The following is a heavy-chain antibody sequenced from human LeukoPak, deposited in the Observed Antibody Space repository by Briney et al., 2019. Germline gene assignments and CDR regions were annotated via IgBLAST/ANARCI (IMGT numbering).Heavy chain of an antibody. CDR3: ASGYSSSSFDY. V-gene: IGHV4-39*01. Sequence: GSLRLSCAASGFTFRSYAMNWVRQPPGKGLEWIASVYYTETTFYNPSLKSRVTISVDTSRKQFSLRLNSVTAADTAVYFCASGYSSSSFDYWGQGALVTVSS. CDR1: GFTFRSYA. D-gene: IGHD6-6*01. CDR2: VYYTETT. J-gene: IGHJ4*02.